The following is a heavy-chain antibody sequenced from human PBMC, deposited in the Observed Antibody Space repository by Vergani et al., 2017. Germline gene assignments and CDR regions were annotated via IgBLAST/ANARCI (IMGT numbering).Heavy chain of an antibody. D-gene: IGHD1-26*01. J-gene: IGHJ6*02. CDR1: GFTFSSYA. CDR3: TTVSIVETASYYYGMDV. V-gene: IGHV3-64D*06. Sequence: EVQLVESGGGLVQPGGSLRLSCSASGFTFSSYAMHWVRQAPGKGLEYVSAISSNGGSTYYADSVKGRFTISRDNSKNTLYLQMSSLKTEDTAVYYCTTVSIVETASYYYGMDVWGQGTTVTVSS. CDR2: ISSNGGST.